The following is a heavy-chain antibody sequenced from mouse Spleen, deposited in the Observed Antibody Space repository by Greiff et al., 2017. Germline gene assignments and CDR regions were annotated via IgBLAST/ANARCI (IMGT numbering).Heavy chain of an antibody. D-gene: IGHD2-2*01. CDR1: GYTFTSYW. Sequence: VQLQQSGAELVMPGASVKLSCKASGYTFTSYWMHWVKQRPGQGLEWIGEIDPSDSYTNYNQKFKGKATLTVDKSSSTAYMQLSSLTSEDSAVYYCARYFGYYFDYWGQGTTLTVSS. CDR2: IDPSDSYT. J-gene: IGHJ2*01. CDR3: ARYFGYYFDY. V-gene: IGHV1-69*01.